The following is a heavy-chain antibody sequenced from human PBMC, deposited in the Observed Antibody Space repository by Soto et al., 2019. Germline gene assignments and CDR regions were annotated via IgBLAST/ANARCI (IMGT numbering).Heavy chain of an antibody. J-gene: IGHJ6*02. Sequence: QVQLQESGPGLVKPSQTLSLTCTVSGGSISSGDYYWSWIRQPPGKGLEWNGYIYYSGSTYFNPSLKSRVTISVDTSKNQFSLKLSSVTAADTAVYYCARSPTVTTDYYYYYGMDVWGQGTTVTVSS. D-gene: IGHD4-17*01. CDR3: ARSPTVTTDYYYYYGMDV. CDR1: GGSISSGDYY. CDR2: IYYSGST. V-gene: IGHV4-30-4*01.